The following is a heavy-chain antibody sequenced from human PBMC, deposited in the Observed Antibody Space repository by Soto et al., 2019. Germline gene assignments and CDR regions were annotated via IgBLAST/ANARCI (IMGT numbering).Heavy chain of an antibody. V-gene: IGHV1-58*01. Sequence: ASVKVSCKASGFTFTSSAVQWVRQARGQRLEWIGWIVVGSGNTNYAQKFQERVTITRDMSTSTAYMELSSLRSEDTAVYYCAADPRAGDYVWGSSDYYGMDVWGQGTTVTVSS. CDR3: AADPRAGDYVWGSSDYYGMDV. J-gene: IGHJ6*02. CDR2: IVVGSGNT. CDR1: GFTFTSSA. D-gene: IGHD3-16*01.